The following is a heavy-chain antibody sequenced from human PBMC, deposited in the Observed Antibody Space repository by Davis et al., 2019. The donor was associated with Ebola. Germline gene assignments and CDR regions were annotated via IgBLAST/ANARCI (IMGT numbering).Heavy chain of an antibody. D-gene: IGHD2-15*01. CDR1: GFTFRNYW. Sequence: PGGSLRLSCAASGFTFRNYWMSWVRQAPGKGLEWVANIKHDGSEKYSLDSVKGRFAISRDNAKNLLYLQMNSLRDEDTAVYFCARDVEFDAVLVVDGFDYWGQGTLVTVSS. CDR3: ARDVEFDAVLVVDGFDY. CDR2: IKHDGSEK. J-gene: IGHJ4*02. V-gene: IGHV3-7*01.